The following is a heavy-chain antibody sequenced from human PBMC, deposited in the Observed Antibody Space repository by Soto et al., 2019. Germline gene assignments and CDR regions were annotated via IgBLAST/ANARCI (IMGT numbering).Heavy chain of an antibody. J-gene: IGHJ5*02. CDR3: SKDSSVVAAGSGGWFDP. CDR2: ISYDGGNK. CDR1: GFSFSTYG. D-gene: IGHD6-13*01. V-gene: IGHV3-30*18. Sequence: GGSLILSCAASGFSFSTYGMHWVRPAPGKGLEWVATISYDGGNKFYADSAKGRFTISRDNSKNTLYLQMNSLRANDTAVYYCSKDSSVVAAGSGGWFDPWGQGTLVTVS.